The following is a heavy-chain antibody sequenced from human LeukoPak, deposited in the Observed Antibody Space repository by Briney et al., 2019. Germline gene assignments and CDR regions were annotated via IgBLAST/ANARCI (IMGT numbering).Heavy chain of an antibody. CDR3: SKESLHSRWPERHIDH. CDR1: GFTFSNSW. CDR2: IRQDGGEK. D-gene: IGHD4-11*01. V-gene: IGHV3-7*01. Sequence: GGSLRLSCAASGFTFSNSWMSWVRQAPGKGLEWVANIRQDGGEKYYVDSVKGRLTISRGNAKNSLYLQMDSLRVEDAAVYYCSKESLHSRWPERHIDHLGQGTLVTVSS. J-gene: IGHJ4*02.